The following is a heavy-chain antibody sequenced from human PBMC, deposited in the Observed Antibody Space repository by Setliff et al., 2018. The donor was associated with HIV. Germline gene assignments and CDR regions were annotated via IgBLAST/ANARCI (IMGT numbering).Heavy chain of an antibody. CDR1: GLTFNSYG. Sequence: PGGSLRLSCAGYGLTFNSYGMHWVRQAPGKGLEWVANIKQDGSERKYVDSVKGRFSISRDNAKNSMYLQMNSLRAEDTAIYYCVRDVKTYDIWGQGTMVTVSS. CDR3: VRDVKTYDI. V-gene: IGHV3-7*05. CDR2: IKQDGSER. J-gene: IGHJ3*02.